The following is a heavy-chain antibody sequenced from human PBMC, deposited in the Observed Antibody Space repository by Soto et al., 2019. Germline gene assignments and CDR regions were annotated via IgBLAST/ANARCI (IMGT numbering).Heavy chain of an antibody. V-gene: IGHV3-23*01. J-gene: IGHJ4*02. CDR2: ISGSGGST. D-gene: IGHD6-13*01. CDR3: AKDLGGGSWYPLPFDY. CDR1: GFTFSSYA. Sequence: GGSLRLSCAASGFTFSSYAMSWVRQAPGKGLEWVSAISGSGGSTYYADSVKGRFTISRDNSKNTLYLQMNSLRAEDTAVYYCAKDLGGGSWYPLPFDYWGQGTLVTVSS.